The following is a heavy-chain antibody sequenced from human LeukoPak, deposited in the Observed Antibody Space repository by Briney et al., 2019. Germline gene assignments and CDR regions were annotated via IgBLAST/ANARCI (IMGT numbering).Heavy chain of an antibody. J-gene: IGHJ2*01. CDR1: GGAFSSYA. Sequence: SVKVSCKASGGAFSSYAISWVRQAPGQGLEWMGRIIPIFGTANYAQKFQGRVTITTDESTSTAYMELSSLRSEDTAVYYCARDRYYYDSSGLGLFDLWGRGTLVTVSS. V-gene: IGHV1-69*05. CDR2: IIPIFGTA. CDR3: ARDRYYYDSSGLGLFDL. D-gene: IGHD3-22*01.